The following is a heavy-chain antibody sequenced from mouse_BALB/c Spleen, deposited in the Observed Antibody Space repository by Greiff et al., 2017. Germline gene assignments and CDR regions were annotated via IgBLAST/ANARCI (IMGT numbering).Heavy chain of an antibody. V-gene: IGHV1-7*01. CDR1: GYTFTSYW. J-gene: IGHJ4*01. D-gene: IGHD1-1*01. CDR2: INPSTGYT. CDR3: ARWGYDGGMDY. Sequence: QVQLQQSGAELAKPGASVKMSCKASGYTFTSYWMHWVKQRPGQGLEWIGYINPSTGYTEYNQKFKDKATLTADKSSSTAYMQLSSLTSEDSAVYYCARWGYDGGMDYWGQGTSVTVSS.